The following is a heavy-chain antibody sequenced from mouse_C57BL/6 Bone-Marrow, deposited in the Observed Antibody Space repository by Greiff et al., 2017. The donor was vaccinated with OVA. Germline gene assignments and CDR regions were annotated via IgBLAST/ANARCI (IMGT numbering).Heavy chain of an antibody. J-gene: IGHJ2*01. Sequence: VQLQQSGPELVKPGDSVKISCKASGYSFTGYFMNWVMQSHGKSLEWIGRINPYNGDTFYNQKFKGKATLTVDKSSSTAHMELRSLTSEDSAVYYCARYYGSSYLFDYWGQGTTLTVSS. CDR3: ARYYGSSYLFDY. CDR1: GYSFTGYF. D-gene: IGHD1-1*01. CDR2: INPYNGDT. V-gene: IGHV1-20*01.